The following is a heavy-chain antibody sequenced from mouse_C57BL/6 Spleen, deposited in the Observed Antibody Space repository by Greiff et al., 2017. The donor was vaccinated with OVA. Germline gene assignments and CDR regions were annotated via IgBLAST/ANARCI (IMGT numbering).Heavy chain of an antibody. V-gene: IGHV1-64*01. CDR3: ASAIYWYFDV. CDR1: GYTFTSYW. J-gene: IGHJ1*03. Sequence: VQLQQPGAELVKPGASVKLSCKASGYTFTSYWMHWVKQRPGQGLEWIGMIHPNSGSTNYNEKFKSKATLTVDTSSSTAYMQLSSLTSEDSAVYDCASAIYWYFDVWGTGTTVTVSS. CDR2: IHPNSGST.